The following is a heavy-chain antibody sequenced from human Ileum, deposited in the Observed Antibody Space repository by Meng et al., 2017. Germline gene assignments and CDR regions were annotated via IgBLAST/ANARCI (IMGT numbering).Heavy chain of an antibody. CDR2: INAGDGTT. CDR1: GYPFSNYA. Sequence: QVHLVQSGAEVKKPGASVKVSCQASGYPFSNYAIHWVRQAPGQRLEWMGWINAGDGTTKYSEKFQGRVSITRDTSASTGYMELSSLTSEDTAVYHCARSYCSSTSCQYYFDYWGQGTLVTVSS. V-gene: IGHV1-3*01. D-gene: IGHD2-2*01. CDR3: ARSYCSSTSCQYYFDY. J-gene: IGHJ4*02.